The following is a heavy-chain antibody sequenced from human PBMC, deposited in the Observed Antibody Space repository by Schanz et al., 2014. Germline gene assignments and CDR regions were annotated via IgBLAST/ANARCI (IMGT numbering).Heavy chain of an antibody. CDR1: GFTFSSYA. J-gene: IGHJ4*02. V-gene: IGHV3-66*01. CDR3: ERDGNYYGSRNYYKAPYYFDY. CDR2: IYASGAT. Sequence: VQLVESGGGLVKPGGSLRLSCAASGFTFSSYAMSWVRQAPGKGLEWVSTIYASGATYYADSVKRRFTISRDISKNTLHLQVSSLRAEATAIYYGERDGNYYGSRNYYKAPYYFDYWGQGTLVTVSS. D-gene: IGHD3-10*01.